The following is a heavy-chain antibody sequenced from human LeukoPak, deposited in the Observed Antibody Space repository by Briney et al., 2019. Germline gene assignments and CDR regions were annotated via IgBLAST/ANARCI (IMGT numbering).Heavy chain of an antibody. J-gene: IGHJ3*02. CDR1: GYTLTELS. Sequence: ASVKVSCKVSGYTLTELSMHWVRQAPGKGLEWMGGFDPEDGETIYAQKFQGRVTMTEDTSTDTAYMELSSLRSEDTAVYYCAKDACYDTTMRDRCAFDIWGQGTMVTVSS. CDR3: AKDACYDTTMRDRCAFDI. CDR2: FDPEDGET. D-gene: IGHD2-2*01. V-gene: IGHV1-24*01.